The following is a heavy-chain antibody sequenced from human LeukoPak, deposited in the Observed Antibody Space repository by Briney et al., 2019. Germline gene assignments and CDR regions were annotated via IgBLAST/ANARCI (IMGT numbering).Heavy chain of an antibody. CDR3: ARGLGYYDFWSGYYPANWFDP. CDR1: GGSFSGYY. J-gene: IGHJ5*02. D-gene: IGHD3-3*01. Sequence: SETLSLTCAVYGGSFSGYYWSWIRQPPGKGLEWIGEINHSGSTNYNPSLKSRATISVDTSKNQFSLKLSSVTAADTAVYYCARGLGYYDFWSGYYPANWFDPWGQGTLVTVSS. CDR2: INHSGST. V-gene: IGHV4-34*01.